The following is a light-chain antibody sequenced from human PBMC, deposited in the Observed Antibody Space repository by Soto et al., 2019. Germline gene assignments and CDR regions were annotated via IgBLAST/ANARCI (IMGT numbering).Light chain of an antibody. Sequence: DIVLTQTPLSSPVTLGQPASISCRSSQSLVHSDVNTYLSWFHQRPGQPPRLLIDKVSNRFSGVPDRFSGSGAGTDFTLKISRVEAEDVGIYFCMQATQYRPYTFGQGTKLEIK. CDR1: QSLVHSDVNTY. CDR3: MQATQYRPYT. CDR2: KVS. J-gene: IGKJ2*01. V-gene: IGKV2-24*01.